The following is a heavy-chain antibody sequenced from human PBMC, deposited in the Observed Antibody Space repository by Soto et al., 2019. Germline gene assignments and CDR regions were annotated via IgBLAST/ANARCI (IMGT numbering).Heavy chain of an antibody. CDR1: GGSFRGYY. J-gene: IGHJ4*02. CDR3: ARGIRVAATRGVGRYFDY. CDR2: INHSGST. Sequence: SETLSLTCAVYGGSFRGYYWSWIRQPPGKGLEWIGEINHSGSTNYNPSLKSRVTISVDTSKNQFSLKLSSVTAADTAVYYCARGIRVAATRGVGRYFDYWGQGTLVTVSS. V-gene: IGHV4-34*01. D-gene: IGHD2-15*01.